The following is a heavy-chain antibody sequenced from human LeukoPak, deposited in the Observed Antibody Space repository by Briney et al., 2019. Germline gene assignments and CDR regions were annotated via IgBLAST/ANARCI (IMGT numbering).Heavy chain of an antibody. CDR1: GGSISSYY. CDR3: ARAVRRRANSGSYYTLFDY. V-gene: IGHV4-59*01. D-gene: IGHD1-26*01. CDR2: IYYSGST. Sequence: TSETLSLTCTVSGGSISSYYWSWIRQPPGKGLEWIGYIYYSGSTNYHPSLKSRVTISVDTSKNQFSLKLSSVTAADTAVYYCARAVRRRANSGSYYTLFDYWGQGTLVTVSS. J-gene: IGHJ4*02.